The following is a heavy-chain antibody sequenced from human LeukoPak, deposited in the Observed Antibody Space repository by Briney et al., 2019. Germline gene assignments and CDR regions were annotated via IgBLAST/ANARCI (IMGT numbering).Heavy chain of an antibody. V-gene: IGHV4-38-2*01. CDR1: GYSIYSNFY. J-gene: IGHJ4*02. CDR2: IYHSGSS. CDR3: ARHDSSGSSGTYYSVDY. Sequence: SETLSLTCAVSGYSIYSNFYWGWIRQPPGKGLKWIGSIYHSGSSYYNPSLKSRVTISMDTSNNQFSLKLTSVTAADTAIYYCARHDSSGSSGTYYSVDYWGQGTLVTVSS. D-gene: IGHD3-10*01.